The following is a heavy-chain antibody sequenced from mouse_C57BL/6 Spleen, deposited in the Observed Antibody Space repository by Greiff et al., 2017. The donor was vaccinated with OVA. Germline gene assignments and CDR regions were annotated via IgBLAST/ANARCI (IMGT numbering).Heavy chain of an antibody. D-gene: IGHD2-3*01. CDR2: IRNKANGYTT. J-gene: IGHJ4*01. V-gene: IGHV7-3*01. Sequence: DVKLVESGGGLVQPGGSLSLSCAASGFTFPDYYMSWVRQPPGKALEWLGFIRNKANGYTTEYSASVKGRLTISRDNSQSILYLQMNALRAEDSATYYCARYWMVRRAMDYWGQGTSVTVSS. CDR1: GFTFPDYY. CDR3: ARYWMVRRAMDY.